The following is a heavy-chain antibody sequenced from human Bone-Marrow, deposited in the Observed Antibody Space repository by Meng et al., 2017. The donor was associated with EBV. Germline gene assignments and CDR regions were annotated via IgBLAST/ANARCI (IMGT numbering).Heavy chain of an antibody. Sequence: LQLQESGPALVTPSETLSLTCTVSGGSISSSSYYWGWIRQPPGKGLEWIESIYYSGSTYYNPSLKSRVTISVDTSKNQFSLKLNSVTAADTAVYFCARHDRLGDYGVSWGQGTLVTVSS. J-gene: IGHJ5*02. D-gene: IGHD4-17*01. CDR3: ARHDRLGDYGVS. CDR2: IYYSGST. CDR1: GGSISSSSYY. V-gene: IGHV4-39*01.